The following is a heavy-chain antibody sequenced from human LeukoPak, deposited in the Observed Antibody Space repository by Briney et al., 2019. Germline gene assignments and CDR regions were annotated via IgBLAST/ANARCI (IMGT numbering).Heavy chain of an antibody. V-gene: IGHV3-74*01. CDR3: VRLTSRDYFDY. Sequence: GGSLRLSCAASGFTFSGYWMYWVRQSPGKGLGWVSRITSDGSSTLYADSVKGRFTISRDNAKNTLYLQMNSLRVEDTALYYCVRLTSRDYFDYWGRGILVTVSS. CDR2: ITSDGSST. CDR1: GFTFSGYW. J-gene: IGHJ4*02. D-gene: IGHD2-2*01.